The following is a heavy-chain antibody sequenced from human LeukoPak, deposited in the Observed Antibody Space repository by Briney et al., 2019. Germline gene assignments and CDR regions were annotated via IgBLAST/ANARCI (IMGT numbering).Heavy chain of an antibody. CDR2: IYYSGST. V-gene: IGHV4-30-4*08. Sequence: PSQTLSLTCSVSGGSISSGDYYWSWIRQPPGKGLEWIGYIYYSGSTYYSPSLKSRLTISLDTSKSQFSLKLSSVTAADTAVYYCARGMCSSSSFYSTFIGNWFDSWGQGTLVTVSS. J-gene: IGHJ5*01. CDR3: ARGMCSSSSFYSTFIGNWFDS. D-gene: IGHD2-2*01. CDR1: GGSISSGDYY.